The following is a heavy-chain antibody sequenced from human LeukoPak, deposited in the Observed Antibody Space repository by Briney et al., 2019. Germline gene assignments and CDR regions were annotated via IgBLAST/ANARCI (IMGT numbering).Heavy chain of an antibody. J-gene: IGHJ4*02. Sequence: PGGSLRLSCAASGFSFSKAWMTWVRQAPGKGPEWVGRIKSEADGGTTDYDAPVKGRFTISRDDSRNTLFLEMSSLKIEDTAVYYCTTGSYLPPFYDYWGQGTLVTVSS. CDR2: IKSEADGGTT. D-gene: IGHD2-2*02. CDR1: GFSFSKAW. CDR3: TTGSYLPPFYDY. V-gene: IGHV3-15*01.